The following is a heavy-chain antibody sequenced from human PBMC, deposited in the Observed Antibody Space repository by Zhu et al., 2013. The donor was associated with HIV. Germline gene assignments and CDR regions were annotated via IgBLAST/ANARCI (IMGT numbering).Heavy chain of an antibody. CDR2: FNPKNFDT. J-gene: IGHJ5*02. CDR3: VRDSNYDVLTASWFDP. D-gene: IGHD3-9*01. CDR1: GGTFSRYA. V-gene: IGHV1-2*02. Sequence: QVKLVQSGAEVKKPGSSMKVSCMASGGTFSRYAINWVRQAPGQGLEWMGWFNPKNFDTNYAQMFSGRVTLTGDTSITTAYLDLNSLTSDDTAVYYCVRDSNYDVLTASWFDPGAREVWSSS.